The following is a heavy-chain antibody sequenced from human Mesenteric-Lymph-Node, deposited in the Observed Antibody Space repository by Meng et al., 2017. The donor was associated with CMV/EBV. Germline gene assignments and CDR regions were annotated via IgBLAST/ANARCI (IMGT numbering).Heavy chain of an antibody. CDR3: ARFDFWSGYCDI. J-gene: IGHJ4*02. D-gene: IGHD3-3*01. V-gene: IGHV3-74*01. Sequence: GESLKISCAASGFTFDDYAMHWVRQAPGKGLEWVSYIKPDGTYTTYADSVRGRFTISRDNAKNTLYLQMNSLRAEDTAVYYCARFDFWSGYCDIWGQGTLVTVSS. CDR2: IKPDGTYT. CDR1: GFTFDDYA.